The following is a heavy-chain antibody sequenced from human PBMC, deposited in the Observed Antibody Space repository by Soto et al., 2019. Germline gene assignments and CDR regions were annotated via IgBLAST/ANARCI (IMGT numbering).Heavy chain of an antibody. V-gene: IGHV1-3*01. CDR1: GYTFSSYA. Sequence: ASVKVSCKASGYTFSSYAMHWVRQAPGQRLEWMGWINAGNGNTKYSQKFQGRVTITRDTSASTAYMELSSLRSEDTAVYYCARARITIFGVVIINDAFDIWGQGTMVTVSS. CDR2: INAGNGNT. CDR3: ARARITIFGVVIINDAFDI. D-gene: IGHD3-3*01. J-gene: IGHJ3*02.